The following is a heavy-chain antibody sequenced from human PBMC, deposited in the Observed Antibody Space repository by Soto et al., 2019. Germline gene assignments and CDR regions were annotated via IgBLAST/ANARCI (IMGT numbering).Heavy chain of an antibody. V-gene: IGHV3-9*01. CDR2: INWNGNYI. D-gene: IGHD2-15*01. CDR1: AFTFGDFA. Sequence: VQLVESGGGLVQPGRSLRLSCTASAFTFGDFAMHWVRQVPGKGLEWVSGINWNGNYIGYVDSVKGRFTVSRDNAKNSLYLQMNSLRPEDTALYYCARDPTGGTWPVYFDWWGRGTLVTVSS. CDR3: ARDPTGGTWPVYFDW. J-gene: IGHJ4*02.